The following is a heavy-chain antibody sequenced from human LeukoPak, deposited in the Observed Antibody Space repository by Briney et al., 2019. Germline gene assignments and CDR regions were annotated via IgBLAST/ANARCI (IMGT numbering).Heavy chain of an antibody. D-gene: IGHD3-10*01. CDR3: ARDHYYGSGSYSP. CDR1: GYTFTSFG. J-gene: IGHJ5*02. CDR2: ASTYNGNT. Sequence: RASVKVSCKTSGYTFTSFGINWVRQAPRQGLEWMGWASTYNGNTNFAQNFKGRVTMTTDTSTRTAYMELRSLRYDDTAVYFCARDHYYGSGSYSPWGQGTLVTVSS. V-gene: IGHV1-18*01.